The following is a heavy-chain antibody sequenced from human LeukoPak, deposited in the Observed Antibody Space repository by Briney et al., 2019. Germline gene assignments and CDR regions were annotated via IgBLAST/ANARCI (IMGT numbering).Heavy chain of an antibody. J-gene: IGHJ6*03. CDR3: ARVDDYDLYYYYMDV. CDR1: GGSISNFY. D-gene: IGHD3-3*01. CDR2: VSYSGST. V-gene: IGHV4-59*01. Sequence: SETLSLTCTVSGGSISNFYWTWIRQPPGKGLEWIGYVSYSGSTNYNFSLKSRVTISVDMSKNQFSLKLSSVTAADTAVYYCARVDDYDLYYYYMDVWGKGTTVTVSS.